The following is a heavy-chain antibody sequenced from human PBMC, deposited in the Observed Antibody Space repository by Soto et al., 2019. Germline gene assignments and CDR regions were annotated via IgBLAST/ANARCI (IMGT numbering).Heavy chain of an antibody. CDR1: GFTFSSYA. V-gene: IGHV3-23*01. CDR2: ISNGGGNT. Sequence: PGGSLRLSCVPSGFTFSSYAMSWVRQAPGKGLEWVSGISNGGGNTYYADSVKGRFVISRDNSKNTLFLRMNSLRAEDTALYYWAKNFNGGPYPRVVFGGQGALVTVSS. J-gene: IGHJ4*02. CDR3: AKNFNGGPYPRVVF. D-gene: IGHD2-8*01.